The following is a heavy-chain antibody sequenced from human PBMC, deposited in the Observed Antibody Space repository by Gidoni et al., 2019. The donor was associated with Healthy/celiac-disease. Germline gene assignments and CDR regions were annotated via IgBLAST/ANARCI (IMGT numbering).Heavy chain of an antibody. Sequence: EVQLVESGGGLVKPGGSLRLSCAASGFTFSNAWTRWVRQAPGKGLEWVGRIKSKTDGGTTDYAAPVKGRFTISRDESKNTLYLQMNSLKTEDTAVYYCTTGLVGAKKKHIDYWGQGTLVTVSS. CDR2: IKSKTDGGTT. D-gene: IGHD1-26*01. J-gene: IGHJ4*02. CDR1: GFTFSNAW. V-gene: IGHV3-15*01. CDR3: TTGLVGAKKKHIDY.